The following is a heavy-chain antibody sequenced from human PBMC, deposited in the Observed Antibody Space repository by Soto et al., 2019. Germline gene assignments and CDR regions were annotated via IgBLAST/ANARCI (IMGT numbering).Heavy chain of an antibody. CDR3: ARSFGVALPDY. CDR2: IFSNDEK. V-gene: IGHV2-26*01. J-gene: IGHJ4*02. Sequence: QVTLKESGPVLVKPTETLTLTCTVSGFSLSNARMGVRWIRQPTAKALEWLAHIFSNDEKTYSTSLKRRLTISKDPSKSHVVLTMTNMDLVETATYYCARSFGVALPDYWGQGTLVTVSS. CDR1: GFSLSNARMG. D-gene: IGHD3-3*01.